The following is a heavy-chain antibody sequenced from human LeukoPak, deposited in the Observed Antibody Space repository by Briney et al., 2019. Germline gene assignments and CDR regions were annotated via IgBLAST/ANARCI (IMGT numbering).Heavy chain of an antibody. CDR2: IYYSGST. D-gene: IGHD3-3*01. CDR1: GGSISSYY. Sequence: PSETLSLTCTVSGGSISSYYWSWIRQPPGKALEWIGYIYYSGSTNYNPSLKSQVTISVDTSKNQFSLKLSSVTAADTAVYYCAREVTWSGYFDYWGQGTLVTVSS. CDR3: AREVTWSGYFDY. V-gene: IGHV4-59*01. J-gene: IGHJ4*02.